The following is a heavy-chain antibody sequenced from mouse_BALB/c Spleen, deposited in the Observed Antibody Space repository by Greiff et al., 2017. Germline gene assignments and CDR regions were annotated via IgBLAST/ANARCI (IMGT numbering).Heavy chain of an antibody. CDR3: ARDHDYPWFAY. J-gene: IGHJ3*01. CDR1: GFSLTSYG. D-gene: IGHD2-4*01. Sequence: VMLVESGPGLVAPSQSLSITCTVSGFSLTSYGVHWVRQPPGKGLEWLGVIWAGGSTNYNSALMSRLSISKDNSKSQVFLKMNSLQTDDTAMYYCARDHDYPWFAYWGQGTLVTVSA. V-gene: IGHV2-9*02. CDR2: IWAGGST.